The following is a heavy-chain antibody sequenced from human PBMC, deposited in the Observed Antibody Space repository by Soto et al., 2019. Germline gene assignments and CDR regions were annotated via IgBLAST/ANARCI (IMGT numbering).Heavy chain of an antibody. J-gene: IGHJ6*02. CDR1: GFTFSSYG. D-gene: IGHD3-16*01. V-gene: IGHV3-30*18. CDR3: AKDLGKGMAV. CDR2: ISYDGSNK. Sequence: QVQLVESGGGVVQPGRSLRLSCAASGFTFSSYGMHWVRQAPGKGLEWVAVISYDGSNKYYADSVKGRFTISRDNSKNTLYLQMNSLRAEETVVYYGAKDLGKGMAVWGQGTTVTVSS.